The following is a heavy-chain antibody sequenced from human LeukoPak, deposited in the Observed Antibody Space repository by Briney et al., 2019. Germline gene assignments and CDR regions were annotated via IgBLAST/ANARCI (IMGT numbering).Heavy chain of an antibody. Sequence: PGGSLRLSCAASGFTFSSYSVNWVRQAPGKGLEWVSSISSSSSYIYYADSVKGRFTISRDDAKNSLYLQMNSLRAEDTAVYYCARLQGYNKCLDYWGQGTLVTVSS. J-gene: IGHJ4*02. D-gene: IGHD1-1*01. V-gene: IGHV3-21*01. CDR2: ISSSSSYI. CDR3: ARLQGYNKCLDY. CDR1: GFTFSSYS.